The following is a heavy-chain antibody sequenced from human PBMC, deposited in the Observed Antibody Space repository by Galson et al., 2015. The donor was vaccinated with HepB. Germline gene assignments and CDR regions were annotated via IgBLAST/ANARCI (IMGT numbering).Heavy chain of an antibody. D-gene: IGHD4-17*01. V-gene: IGHV3-21*01. Sequence: SLRLSCAASGFTFSSYSMNWVRQAPGKGLEWVSSISSSSSYIYYADSVKGRFTISRDNAKNSLYLQMNSLRAEDTAVYYCARRDDYGDPYYYYYGMDVWGQGTTVTVSS. CDR3: ARRDDYGDPYYYYYGMDV. J-gene: IGHJ6*02. CDR2: ISSSSSYI. CDR1: GFTFSSYS.